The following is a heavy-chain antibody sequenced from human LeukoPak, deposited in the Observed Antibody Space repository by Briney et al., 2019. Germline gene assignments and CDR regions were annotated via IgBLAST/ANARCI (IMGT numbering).Heavy chain of an antibody. J-gene: IGHJ4*02. CDR2: ISGSGGGT. CDR3: AKEEWRYYYDSSGYYIDY. D-gene: IGHD3-22*01. Sequence: GGSLRLSCAASGFTFSSYAMSWVRQAPGKGLEWVSAISGSGGGTYYADSVKGRLTISRDNSMNTLYLQMNSLRAEDTALYYCAKEEWRYYYDSSGYYIDYWGQGTLVTVSS. CDR1: GFTFSSYA. V-gene: IGHV3-23*01.